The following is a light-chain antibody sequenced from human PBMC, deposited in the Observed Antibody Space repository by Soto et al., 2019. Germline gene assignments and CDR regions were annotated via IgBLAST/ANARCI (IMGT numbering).Light chain of an antibody. Sequence: DIQLTQSPSFLSPSIGESVTITCRASQVISTSLAWYQVKPGKAPKLLIYAASTLESGVPSRFSATVSGTEFSLTITSLQPEDFATYYCQQYNSYSPLTFGGGTKVDIK. J-gene: IGKJ4*01. V-gene: IGKV1-9*01. CDR1: QVISTS. CDR2: AAS. CDR3: QQYNSYSPLT.